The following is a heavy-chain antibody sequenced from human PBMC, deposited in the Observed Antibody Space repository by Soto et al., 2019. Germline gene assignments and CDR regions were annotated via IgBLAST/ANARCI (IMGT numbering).Heavy chain of an antibody. CDR1: GGSISSGGYS. J-gene: IGHJ4*02. V-gene: IGHV4-30-2*01. CDR3: ARGAARGYFDY. CDR2: IYHSGST. D-gene: IGHD6-6*01. Sequence: SETLSLTCAVSGGSISSGGYSWSWIRQPPGKGLEWIGYIYHSGSTYYNPSLKSRVTISVDRSKNQFSLKLSSVTAADTAVYYCARGAARGYFDYWGQGTLVTVSS.